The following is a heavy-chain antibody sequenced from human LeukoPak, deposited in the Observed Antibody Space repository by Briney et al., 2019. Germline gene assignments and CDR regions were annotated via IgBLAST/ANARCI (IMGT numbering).Heavy chain of an antibody. CDR2: MNPNSGNT. D-gene: IGHD3-16*01. V-gene: IGHV1-8*01. CDR1: GYTFTSYD. CDR3: ARGHDYVWGSHPCWWFDP. J-gene: IGHJ5*02. Sequence: ASVKVSCKASGYTFTSYDINWVRQATGQGLEWMGWMNPNSGNTGYAQKFQGRVTMTRNTSISTAYMELSSLRSEDTAVYYCARGHDYVWGSHPCWWFDPWGQGTLVTVSS.